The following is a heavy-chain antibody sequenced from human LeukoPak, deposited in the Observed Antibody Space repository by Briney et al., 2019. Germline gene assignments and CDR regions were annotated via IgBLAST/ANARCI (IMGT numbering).Heavy chain of an antibody. CDR1: GFTFSTYW. Sequence: PGGSLRLSCAASGFTFSTYWMSWVRQAPGKGLEWVANIRQDASAVFQVDSLKGRFTVSRDNTKNSLYLQMSSLRVEDTAVYYCARWIYDSAAWRLDYWGRGALVTVSS. CDR3: ARWIYDSAAWRLDY. J-gene: IGHJ4*02. CDR2: IRQDASAV. V-gene: IGHV3-7*04. D-gene: IGHD3-22*01.